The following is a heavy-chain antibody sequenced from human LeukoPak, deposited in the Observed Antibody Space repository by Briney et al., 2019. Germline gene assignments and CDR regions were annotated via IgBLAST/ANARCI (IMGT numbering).Heavy chain of an antibody. Sequence: SETLSLTCTVSGYSISSGYYWGWIRQPPGKGLEWIGSIYHSGSTYYNPSLKSRVTISVDTSKNQFSLKLSSVTAADTAVYYCARGVGATISYYHYYIDVWGKGTTVTVSS. J-gene: IGHJ6*03. D-gene: IGHD1-26*01. CDR1: GYSISSGYY. CDR3: ARGVGATISYYHYYIDV. V-gene: IGHV4-38-2*02. CDR2: IYHSGST.